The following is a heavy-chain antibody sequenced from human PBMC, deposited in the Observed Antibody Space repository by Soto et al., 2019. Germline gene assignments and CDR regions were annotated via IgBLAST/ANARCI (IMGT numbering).Heavy chain of an antibody. D-gene: IGHD2-15*01. CDR1: SYSFRTHG. Sequence: QVQLVQSGAEVKTPGASVKVSCRASSYSFRTHGISWVRQAPGQGLEWMGWISTYDDKTNFPQKFQGRITMTTDTSTSTAYMELRSLRSDDTAVYFCARDLGYCNSSGCFRNWFDPWGQGTLVTVSS. V-gene: IGHV1-18*01. J-gene: IGHJ5*02. CDR3: ARDLGYCNSSGCFRNWFDP. CDR2: ISTYDDKT.